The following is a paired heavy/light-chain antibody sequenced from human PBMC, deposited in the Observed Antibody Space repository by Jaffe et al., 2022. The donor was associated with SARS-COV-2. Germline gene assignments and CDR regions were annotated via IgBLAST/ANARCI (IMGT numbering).Light chain of an antibody. V-gene: IGKV1-17*01. CDR3: LQHNSYLT. Sequence: DIQMTQSPSSLSASVGDRVTITCRASQGIRNDLGWYQQKPGKAPKRLIYAASSLQSGVPSRFSGSGSGTEFTLTISSLQPEDFATYYCLQHNSYLTFGGGTKVEIK. CDR1: QGIRND. CDR2: AAS. J-gene: IGKJ4*01.
Heavy chain of an antibody. Sequence: QLQLQESGPGLVKPSETLSLTCTVSGGSISSSSYYWGWIRQPPGKGLEWIGSIYYSGSTYYNPSLKSRVTISVDTSKNQFSLKLSSVTAADTAVYYCALTPAIAAAGKDYWGQGTLVTVSS. V-gene: IGHV4-39*01. CDR1: GGSISSSSYY. CDR3: ALTPAIAAAGKDY. D-gene: IGHD6-13*01. CDR2: IYYSGST. J-gene: IGHJ4*02.